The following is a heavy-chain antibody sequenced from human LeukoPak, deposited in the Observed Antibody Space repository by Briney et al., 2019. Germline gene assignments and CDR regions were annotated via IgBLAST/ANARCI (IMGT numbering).Heavy chain of an antibody. D-gene: IGHD3-16*01. CDR2: ISSSSSYT. CDR1: GFTFSDYY. J-gene: IGHJ4*02. V-gene: IGHV3-11*06. CDR3: ASTGGGYYFDY. Sequence: GASLRLSCAASGFTFSDYYMSWIRQAPGKGLEWVSYISSSSSYTNYADSVKGRFTISRDNAKNSLYLQMNSLRAEDTAVYYCASTGGGYYFDYWGQGTLVTVSS.